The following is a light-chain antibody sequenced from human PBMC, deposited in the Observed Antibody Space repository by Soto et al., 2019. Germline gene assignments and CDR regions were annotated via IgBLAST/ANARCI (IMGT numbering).Light chain of an antibody. CDR1: QSITTW. Sequence: DIHITESPSTLSASVGDRVRITCRASQSITTWLAWYQQKPGKAPKLLIYKATNLQSGVPSRFSGSGSGTDFTLTISSLQPEDFATYYCQQSCSTPITFGQGTRLEIK. CDR3: QQSCSTPIT. J-gene: IGKJ5*01. V-gene: IGKV1-5*03. CDR2: KAT.